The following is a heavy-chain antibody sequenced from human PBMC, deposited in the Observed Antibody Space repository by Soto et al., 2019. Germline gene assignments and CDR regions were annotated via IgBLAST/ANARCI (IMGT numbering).Heavy chain of an antibody. CDR3: ARGPDVALQAAIVQWDFDT. J-gene: IGHJ3*02. CDR1: GCTFSSYA. CDR2: IIPIFGTA. Sequence: ASVKVSCKASGCTFSSYAISWVRQAPGQGLEGMGGIIPIFGTANYAQKFQGRVTITADESTSTAYMELSSLRSEDTAVYYCARGPDVALQAAIVQWDFDTSGQGTMVTV. V-gene: IGHV1-69*13. D-gene: IGHD2-2*01.